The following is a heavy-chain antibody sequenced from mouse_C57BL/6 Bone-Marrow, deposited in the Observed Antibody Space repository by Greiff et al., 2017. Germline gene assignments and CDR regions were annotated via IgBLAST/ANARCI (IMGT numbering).Heavy chain of an antibody. CDR1: GFTFSSYT. CDR2: LSGGGGNT. V-gene: IGHV5-9*04. D-gene: IGHD1-1*01. J-gene: IGHJ1*03. Sequence: DVQLVESGGGLVKPGGSLKLSCAASGFTFSSYTMSWVRQTPEKRLQWVAALSGGGGNTYYPDSVQGRFTISRDNDKNILYLQMSSLRSEDTDMCYCSRQVTTVLATKYVDDWGTGTTGTVSS. CDR3: SRQVTTVLATKYVDD.